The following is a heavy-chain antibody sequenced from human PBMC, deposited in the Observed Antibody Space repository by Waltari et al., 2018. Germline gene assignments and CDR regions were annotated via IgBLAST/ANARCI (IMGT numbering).Heavy chain of an antibody. CDR3: ARDRGRGLYLDS. CDR2: VRGDGRT. V-gene: IGHV4-4*02. D-gene: IGHD2-15*01. J-gene: IGHJ4*02. Sequence: GRPAQRKGLEWIVQVRGDGRTNYTPSVASRVIVSLDTSLNQFSLKILSATAADTGVYYCARDRGRGLYLDSWGQGTLVTVSP.